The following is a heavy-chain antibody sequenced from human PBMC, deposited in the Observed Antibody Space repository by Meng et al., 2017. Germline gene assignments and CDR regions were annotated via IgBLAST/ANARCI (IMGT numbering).Heavy chain of an antibody. J-gene: IGHJ4*02. V-gene: IGHV4-34*01. Sequence: VQPQQWGAGLLKTSETLSLTCVVSGGSFSDYYWSWIRQPPGKGLEWIGEINHSGSTNYNPSLESRATISVDTSQNNLSLKLSSVTAADSAVYYCARGPTTMAHDFDYWGQGTLVTVSS. D-gene: IGHD4-11*01. CDR1: GGSFSDYY. CDR3: ARGPTTMAHDFDY. CDR2: INHSGST.